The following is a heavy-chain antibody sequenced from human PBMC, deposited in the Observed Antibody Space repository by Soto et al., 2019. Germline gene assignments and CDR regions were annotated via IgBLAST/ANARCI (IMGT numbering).Heavy chain of an antibody. J-gene: IGHJ3*02. Sequence: GASVKVSCKASGYTFTSYGISWVRQAPGQGLEWMGWISAYNGNTNYAQKLQGRVTMTTDTSTSTAYMELRSLRSDDTAVYYCARVLLRYFDWLFPFDDAFDIWGQGTMVTVS. V-gene: IGHV1-18*01. CDR1: GYTFTSYG. D-gene: IGHD3-9*01. CDR2: ISAYNGNT. CDR3: ARVLLRYFDWLFPFDDAFDI.